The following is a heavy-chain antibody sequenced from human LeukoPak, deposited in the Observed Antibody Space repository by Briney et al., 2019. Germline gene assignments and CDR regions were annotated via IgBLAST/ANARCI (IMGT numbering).Heavy chain of an antibody. Sequence: SETLSLTCTVSGGSISSGDYYWRGIRQPPGKGLEWIGYIYYSGSTYYNPSLKSRVTISVDTSKNQFSLKLSSVTAADTAVYYCASGRGMIASWGQGTLVTVSS. D-gene: IGHD3-22*01. V-gene: IGHV4-30-4*01. CDR3: ASGRGMIAS. CDR1: GGSISSGDYY. J-gene: IGHJ4*02. CDR2: IYYSGST.